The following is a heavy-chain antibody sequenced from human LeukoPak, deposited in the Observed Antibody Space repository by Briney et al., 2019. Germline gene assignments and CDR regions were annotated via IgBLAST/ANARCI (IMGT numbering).Heavy chain of an antibody. CDR1: GYTFTGYY. CDR2: INTNTGNP. J-gene: IGHJ4*02. Sequence: ASVKVSCKASGYTFTGYYMHWVRQAPGQGLEWMGWINTNTGNPTYAQGFTGRFVFSLDTSVSTAYLQISSLKAEDTAVYYCAREYYYGSRSPLVDYWGQGTLVTVSS. D-gene: IGHD3-10*01. CDR3: AREYYYGSRSPLVDY. V-gene: IGHV7-4-1*02.